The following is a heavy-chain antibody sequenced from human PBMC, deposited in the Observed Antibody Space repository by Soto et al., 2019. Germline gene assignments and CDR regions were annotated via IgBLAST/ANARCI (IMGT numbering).Heavy chain of an antibody. D-gene: IGHD3-22*01. CDR1: GFTFSSYW. CDR3: AILPITMIVVVITNFDY. V-gene: IGHV3-48*01. J-gene: IGHJ4*02. Sequence: PGGSLRLSCAASGFTFSSYWMSWVRQAPGQGLEWIAYISSSTTHTQYAESVRGRFTISRDNSKNTLYLQMNSLRAEDTAVYYCAILPITMIVVVITNFDYWGQGPLVTVSP. CDR2: ISSSTTHT.